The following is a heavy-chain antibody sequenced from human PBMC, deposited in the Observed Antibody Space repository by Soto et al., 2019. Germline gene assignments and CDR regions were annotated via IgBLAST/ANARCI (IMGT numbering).Heavy chain of an antibody. J-gene: IGHJ3*02. Sequence: GGSLRLSCAASGFTVSSYGMHWVRQAPGKGLEWVAVIWYDGSNKYYADSVKGRFTISRDNSKNTLYLQMNSLRAEDTAVYYCARSPSGAPHDIDIWGQGTMVTVSS. D-gene: IGHD3-22*01. V-gene: IGHV3-33*08. CDR3: ARSPSGAPHDIDI. CDR1: GFTVSSYG. CDR2: IWYDGSNK.